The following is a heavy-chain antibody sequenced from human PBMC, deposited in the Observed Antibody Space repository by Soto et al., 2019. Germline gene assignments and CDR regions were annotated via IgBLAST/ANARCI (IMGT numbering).Heavy chain of an antibody. D-gene: IGHD4-4*01. CDR3: GATVISPYYYYGMDV. CDR2: IYPGGSDT. J-gene: IGHJ6*02. Sequence: GESLKISCKGSGYSFTSYWIGWVRQMPGKGLEWMGIIYPGGSDTRYSPSFQGQVTISADKSISTAYLQWSSLKASDTAMYYCGATVISPYYYYGMDVWGQGTTVTVSS. V-gene: IGHV5-51*01. CDR1: GYSFTSYW.